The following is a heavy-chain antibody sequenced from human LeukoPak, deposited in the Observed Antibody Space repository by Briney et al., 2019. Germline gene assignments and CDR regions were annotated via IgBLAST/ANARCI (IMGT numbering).Heavy chain of an antibody. CDR1: GFTFDTYR. V-gene: IGHV3-21*01. CDR3: ARDSPGTTASDY. D-gene: IGHD1-1*01. CDR2: ISASGSYI. J-gene: IGHJ4*02. Sequence: GGSLRLSCAASGFTFDTYRMNWVRQAPGKGLEWVSSISASGSYIYYAGSLKGRFTISRDNTKNSLFLQMNSLRAGDTAVYYCARDSPGTTASDYWGQGTLVTVSS.